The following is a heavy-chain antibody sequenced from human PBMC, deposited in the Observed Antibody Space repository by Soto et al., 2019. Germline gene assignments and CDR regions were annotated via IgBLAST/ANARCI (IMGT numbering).Heavy chain of an antibody. CDR3: AKVSTTHTFGPLDP. V-gene: IGHV3-9*01. J-gene: IGHJ5*02. CDR1: GFTFDDYG. Sequence: GGSLRLSCAASGFTFDDYGMHWVRQAPGKGLEWVSGISWNSGSIGYADSVKGRFIISRDNAKNSLYLQMNNLRPEDTAFYFCAKVSTTHTFGPLDPWGQGTLVTVS. D-gene: IGHD1-1*01. CDR2: ISWNSGSI.